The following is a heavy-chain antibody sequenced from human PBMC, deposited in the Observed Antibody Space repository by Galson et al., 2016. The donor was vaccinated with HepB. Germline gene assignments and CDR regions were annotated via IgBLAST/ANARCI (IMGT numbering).Heavy chain of an antibody. CDR1: GFIFSDYY. Sequence: LRLSCAASGFIFSDYYMSWIRQAPGRGLEWVSYISSTSIYTGYADSVKGRFTISRDNAKNSLYLQMNSLRAEDTAVYYCARPRAHPDDAFDIWGQGTMVTVSS. J-gene: IGHJ3*02. V-gene: IGHV3-11*06. CDR3: ARPRAHPDDAFDI. CDR2: ISSTSIYT.